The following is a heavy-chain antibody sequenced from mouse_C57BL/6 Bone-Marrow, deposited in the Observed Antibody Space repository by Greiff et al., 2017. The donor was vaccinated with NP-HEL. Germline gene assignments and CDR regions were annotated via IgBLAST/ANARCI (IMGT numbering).Heavy chain of an antibody. J-gene: IGHJ1*03. CDR2: IDPNSGGT. D-gene: IGHD1-1*01. CDR1: GYTFTSYW. CDR3: ARYYCGSRGWCFDV. V-gene: IGHV1-72*01. Sequence: QVQLQQPGADLVKPGASVKLSCKASGYTFTSYWMHWVKQRPGRGLEWIGRIDPNSGGTKFNEKFKTKATLTVDKPSSTAYMQLSSLTSEDSAVYYCARYYCGSRGWCFDVWGTGTTVTVSS.